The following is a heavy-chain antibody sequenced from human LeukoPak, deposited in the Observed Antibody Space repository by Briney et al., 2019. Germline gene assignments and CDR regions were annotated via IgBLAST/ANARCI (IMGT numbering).Heavy chain of an antibody. CDR2: INHSGST. D-gene: IGHD3-22*01. J-gene: IGHJ4*02. CDR3: ASLYYYDSSGYYPSDY. V-gene: IGHV4-34*01. CDR1: GGSFSGYY. Sequence: SETLSLTCAVYGGSFSGYYWSWIRQPPGKGLEWIGEINHSGSTNYDPSLKSRVTISVDTSKNQFSLKLSSVTAADTAVYYCASLYYYDSSGYYPSDYWGQGTLVAVSS.